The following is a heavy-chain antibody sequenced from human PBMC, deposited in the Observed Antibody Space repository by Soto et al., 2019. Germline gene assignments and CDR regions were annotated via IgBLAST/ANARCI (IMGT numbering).Heavy chain of an antibody. CDR2: ISYDGNNK. J-gene: IGHJ6*02. Sequence: QVQLVESGGGVVQPGRSLRLSCAASGFTFSSYAMYCVRQAPGKGLEWVAVISYDGNNKYYADSVKGRFTISRDNSKNTLYLQMYSLRAEDTAVYYCARAGCDGGSCYTLVGLRYGMDVWGQGTTVTVSS. D-gene: IGHD2-15*01. CDR1: GFTFSSYA. CDR3: ARAGCDGGSCYTLVGLRYGMDV. V-gene: IGHV3-30-3*01.